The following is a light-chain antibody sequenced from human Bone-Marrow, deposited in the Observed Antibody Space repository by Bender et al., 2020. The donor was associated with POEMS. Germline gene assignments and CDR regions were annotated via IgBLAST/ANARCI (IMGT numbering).Light chain of an antibody. J-gene: IGLJ2*01. V-gene: IGLV2-23*01. Sequence: QSALPQPPSASGSPGQSITISCTGTSSDFGTHKVVSWYQQHPGKAPKLIIYERQRPPSGADRLSSGTSASTASLPISGVQQEDEAAYHCCSVDASSPVIFGGGTKLTVL. CDR3: CSVDASSPVI. CDR1: SSDFGTHKV. CDR2: ERQ.